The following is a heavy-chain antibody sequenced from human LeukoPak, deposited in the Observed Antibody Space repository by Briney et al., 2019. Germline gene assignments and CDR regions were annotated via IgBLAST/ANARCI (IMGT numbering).Heavy chain of an antibody. CDR2: TNSDGSST. CDR1: GFTFSSYW. J-gene: IGHJ4*02. CDR3: ARGKTPAVTTPFDY. D-gene: IGHD4-17*01. V-gene: IGHV3-74*01. Sequence: GGSLRLSCAASGFTFSSYWMHWVRQAPGKGLVWVSRTNSDGSSTSYADSVKGRFTISRDNAKNTLYLQMNSLRVKDTAVYYCARGKTPAVTTPFDYWGQGTLVTVSS.